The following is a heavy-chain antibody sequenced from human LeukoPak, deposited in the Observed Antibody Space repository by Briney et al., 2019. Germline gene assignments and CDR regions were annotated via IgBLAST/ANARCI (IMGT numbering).Heavy chain of an antibody. Sequence: GGSLRLSCAASGFTFSNYAMNWVRQAPGKGLEWVSAISGSGDSTYYADSVKGRFTISRDNSKNTLYLQMNSLRAEDTAVYYCARDSTQFWSGYYGYWGQGTLVTVSS. CDR2: ISGSGDST. J-gene: IGHJ4*02. V-gene: IGHV3-23*01. CDR1: GFTFSNYA. CDR3: ARDSTQFWSGYYGY. D-gene: IGHD3-3*01.